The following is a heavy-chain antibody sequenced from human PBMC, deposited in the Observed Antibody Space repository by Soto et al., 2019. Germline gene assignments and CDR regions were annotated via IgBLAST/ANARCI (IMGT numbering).Heavy chain of an antibody. CDR1: GFTFSSYG. D-gene: IGHD1-26*01. CDR3: AKEGGLSGSYYISSSYYFDY. Sequence: QVQLVESGGGVVQPGRSLRLSCVASGFTFSSYGMHWVRQAPGKGLEWVAIISYDGSNTYYADSVKGRFTISRDNSKKQLYLAMNRLRGEGTAGYYCAKEGGLSGSYYISSSYYFDYWGQGTLVTVSS. CDR2: ISYDGSNT. J-gene: IGHJ4*02. V-gene: IGHV3-30*18.